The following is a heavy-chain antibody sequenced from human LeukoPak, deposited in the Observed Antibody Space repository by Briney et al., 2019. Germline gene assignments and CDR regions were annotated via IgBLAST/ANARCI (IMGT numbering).Heavy chain of an antibody. D-gene: IGHD1-26*01. J-gene: IGHJ5*02. V-gene: IGHV4-61*01. CDR1: GAFVSSASY. Sequence: SETLSLTCTVSGAFVSSASYWSWIRQPPGKGVEWIAHIYNGVNTNYNPSLKSRVTISVDTSKNQFSLRLNSVTAADTAVYYCARSRAFNSGAFDPWGQGSLVTVSS. CDR3: ARSRAFNSGAFDP. CDR2: IYNGVNT.